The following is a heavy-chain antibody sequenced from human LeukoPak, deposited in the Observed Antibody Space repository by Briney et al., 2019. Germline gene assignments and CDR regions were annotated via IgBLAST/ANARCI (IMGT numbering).Heavy chain of an antibody. CDR1: GFTFSSYA. Sequence: GGSLRLSCAASGFTFSSYAMTWVRQAPGKGLEWVSTISASGGSSYYADSVKGRFTISRDNSKNTLYLQMNSLRAEDTAVYCCASPPILYCSGGSCYGQRDYWGQGALVTVSS. D-gene: IGHD2-15*01. CDR3: ASPPILYCSGGSCYGQRDY. CDR2: ISASGGSS. V-gene: IGHV3-23*01. J-gene: IGHJ4*02.